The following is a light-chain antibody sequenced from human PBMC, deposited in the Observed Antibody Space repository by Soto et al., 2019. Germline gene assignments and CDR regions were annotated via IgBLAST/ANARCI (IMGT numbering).Light chain of an antibody. CDR3: QQTYRTPHT. CDR2: AAS. V-gene: IGKV1-39*01. J-gene: IGKJ2*01. CDR1: QYMSSF. Sequence: DIQMTQSPSSLSASVGDRVTITCRASQYMSSFLNWYQQKPGKAPKLLIYAASNLQSGVPSRFSGSGSGTDFTLLISGLQPEDFANYYCQQTYRTPHTFGQGTKLEIK.